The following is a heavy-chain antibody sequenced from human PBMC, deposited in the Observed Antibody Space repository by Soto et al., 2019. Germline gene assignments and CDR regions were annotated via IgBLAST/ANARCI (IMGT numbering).Heavy chain of an antibody. J-gene: IGHJ6*02. Sequence: QVHLVQSGAEVKKPGSSVKVSCKASGGTFSSYAISWVRQAPGQGLEWMGEIISMFGTAMYAQKFQGRVTIIADESASTAYMELSSLTSEDTAVYYCARGGKERFRGSGMDVWGQGTTVTVS. V-gene: IGHV1-69*01. CDR2: IISMFGTA. D-gene: IGHD1-1*01. CDR1: GGTFSSYA. CDR3: ARGGKERFRGSGMDV.